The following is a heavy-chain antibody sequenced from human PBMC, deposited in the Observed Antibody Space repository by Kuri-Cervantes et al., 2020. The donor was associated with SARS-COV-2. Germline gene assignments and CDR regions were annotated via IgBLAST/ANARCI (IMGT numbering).Heavy chain of an antibody. CDR1: GFAFSGHW. D-gene: IGHD3-22*01. CDR2: INPDGSYT. CDR3: ARAGLYYDPSFDY. Sequence: GESLKISCAASGFAFSGHWIHWVRQAPGKGLVWVSRINPDGSYTNNADSVKGRFTLSRDNAKNMLFLQMNSLRAEDTAVYYCARAGLYYDPSFDYWGQGTLVTVSS. J-gene: IGHJ4*02. V-gene: IGHV3-74*01.